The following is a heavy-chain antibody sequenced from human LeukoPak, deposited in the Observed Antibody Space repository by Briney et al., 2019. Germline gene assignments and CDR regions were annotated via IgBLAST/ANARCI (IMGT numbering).Heavy chain of an antibody. Sequence: SETLSLTCAVYGGSFSGYYWSWIRQPPGKGLEWIGEINHSGSTNHNPSLKSRVTISVDTSKYQFSLKLSSVTAADTAVYYCARGNCSSTSCYNGPFDIWGQGTMVTVSS. V-gene: IGHV4-34*01. CDR2: INHSGST. CDR3: ARGNCSSTSCYNGPFDI. CDR1: GGSFSGYY. D-gene: IGHD2-2*02. J-gene: IGHJ3*02.